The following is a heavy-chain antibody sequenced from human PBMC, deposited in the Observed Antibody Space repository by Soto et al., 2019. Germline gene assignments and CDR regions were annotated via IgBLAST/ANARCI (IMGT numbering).Heavy chain of an antibody. J-gene: IGHJ5*02. CDR3: ARDKLYSSSSVWFDP. CDR2: IYHSGST. Sequence: QVQLQESGPGLVKPSGTLSLTCAVSGGSISSSNWWSWVRQPPGKGLEWIGEIYHSGSTNYNPSLNRRVIIPVGRSRIQSSLKLSSVTAADTGVYYCARDKLYSSSSVWFDPWGQGTMVTVSS. V-gene: IGHV4-4*02. CDR1: GGSISSSNW. D-gene: IGHD6-6*01.